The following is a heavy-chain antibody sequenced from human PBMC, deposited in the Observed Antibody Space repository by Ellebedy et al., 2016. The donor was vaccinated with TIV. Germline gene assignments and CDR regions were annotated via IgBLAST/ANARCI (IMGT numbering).Heavy chain of an antibody. J-gene: IGHJ3*02. V-gene: IGHV3-23*01. Sequence: GESLKISCAASGFTFSSYAMSWVRQAPGKGLEWVSAISGSGGSTYYTDSVRGRFTISRDNSKNTLYLQMNSLRAEDTAVYYCAKDPLAGDDAFDIWGQGTMVTVSS. CDR3: AKDPLAGDDAFDI. CDR2: ISGSGGST. CDR1: GFTFSSYA. D-gene: IGHD7-27*01.